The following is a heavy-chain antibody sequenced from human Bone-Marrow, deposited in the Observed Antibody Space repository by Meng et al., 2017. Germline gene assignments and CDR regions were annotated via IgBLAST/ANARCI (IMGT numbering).Heavy chain of an antibody. Sequence: VQLQQWGAGLLKPSESLSLTCAVYGGSFSGYYWSWIRQPPGEGLEWIGEINHSGSTNYNPSLKSRVTISVDTSKNQFSLKLSSVTAADTAVYYCARGARVAGTDYWGQGTLVTVSS. CDR1: GGSFSGYY. CDR3: ARGARVAGTDY. J-gene: IGHJ4*02. V-gene: IGHV4-34*01. CDR2: INHSGST. D-gene: IGHD6-19*01.